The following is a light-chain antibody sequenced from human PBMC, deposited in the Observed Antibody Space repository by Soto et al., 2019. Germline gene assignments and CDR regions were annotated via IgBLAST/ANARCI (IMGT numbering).Light chain of an antibody. CDR2: EVS. Sequence: QSALTQPASVSGSPGQSITISCTGTSSDVGGYNYVSWYQHHPGNAPKLMIYEVSHRPSGVSNRFSGSKSGNTASLTISGLQAEDDADYYCCSYTSTSTVVFGGGTKLTVL. J-gene: IGLJ2*01. CDR3: CSYTSTSTVV. V-gene: IGLV2-14*01. CDR1: SSDVGGYNY.